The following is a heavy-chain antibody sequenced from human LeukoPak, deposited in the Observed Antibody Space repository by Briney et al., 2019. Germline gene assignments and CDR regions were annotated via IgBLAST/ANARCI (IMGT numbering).Heavy chain of an antibody. Sequence: PGGSLRLSCTASGAIFSNFGINCVRQAPGKGLEWVSCMDRHTDIYYADSVKGRFTISRDNSKNSVFLQMNSLTVEDTAVYYCVGDPTTNRFQFFHYWGQGALVTVSS. CDR1: GAIFSNFG. J-gene: IGHJ4*02. CDR2: MDRHTDI. V-gene: IGHV3-21*01. CDR3: VGDPTTNRFQFFHY. D-gene: IGHD1-14*01.